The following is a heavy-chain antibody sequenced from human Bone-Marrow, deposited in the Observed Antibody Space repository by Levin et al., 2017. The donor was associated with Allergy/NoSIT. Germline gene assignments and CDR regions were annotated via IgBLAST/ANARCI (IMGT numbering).Heavy chain of an antibody. D-gene: IGHD3-3*01. V-gene: IGHV3-15*01. CDR2: IKSKTDGGTT. J-gene: IGHJ5*02. CDR1: GFTFINAW. CDR3: TTDPYRSYFDFWRGPKP. Sequence: TGESLKISCAASGFTFINAWMSWVRQAPGKGLEWVGRIKSKTDGGTTDYGAPVKGRIIIAREESKKTLYLQMNSLKTEDTAVYFCTTDPYRSYFDFWRGPKPWGQGSLVTVSS.